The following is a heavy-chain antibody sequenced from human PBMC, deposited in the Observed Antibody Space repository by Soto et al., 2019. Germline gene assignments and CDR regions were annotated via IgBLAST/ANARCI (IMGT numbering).Heavy chain of an antibody. J-gene: IGHJ6*03. CDR3: ARVLLWFGELGYYYYMDV. V-gene: IGHV1-18*01. Sequence: ASVKVSCKASGYTFTSYGISWVRQAPGQGLEWVGWISAYNGNTNYAQKLQGRVTMTTDTSTSTAYMELRSLRSDDTAVYYCARVLLWFGELGYYYYMDVWGKGTTVTVSS. CDR1: GYTFTSYG. CDR2: ISAYNGNT. D-gene: IGHD3-10*01.